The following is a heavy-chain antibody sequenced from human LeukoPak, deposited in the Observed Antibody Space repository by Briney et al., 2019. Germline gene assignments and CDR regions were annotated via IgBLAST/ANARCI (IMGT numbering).Heavy chain of an antibody. Sequence: PSETLSLTCSVSGGSISSSSYYWAWIRQPPGKGLEWIASIYYSGSTNYNPSLKSRVTISVDTSKNQFSLKLSSVTAADTAVYYCARHGSSRSPPFDYWGQGTLVTVSS. CDR1: GGSISSSSYY. CDR2: IYYSGST. V-gene: IGHV4-39*01. D-gene: IGHD3-10*01. J-gene: IGHJ4*02. CDR3: ARHGSSRSPPFDY.